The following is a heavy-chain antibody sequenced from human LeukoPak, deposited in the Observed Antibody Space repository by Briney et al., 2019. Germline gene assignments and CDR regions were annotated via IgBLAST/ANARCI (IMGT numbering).Heavy chain of an antibody. CDR1: GYTFTSYY. CDR3: ASLAYCGGDCYSSFDY. V-gene: IGHV1-2*02. Sequence: ASVKVSCKASGYTFTSYYMHWVRQAPGQGLEWMGWINPNSGGTNYAQKFQGRVTMTRDTSISTAYMELSRLRSDDTAVYYCASLAYCGGDCYSSFDYWGQGTLVTVSS. CDR2: INPNSGGT. D-gene: IGHD2-21*02. J-gene: IGHJ4*02.